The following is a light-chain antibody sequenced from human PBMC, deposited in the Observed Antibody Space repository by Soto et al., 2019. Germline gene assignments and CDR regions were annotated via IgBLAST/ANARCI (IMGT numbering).Light chain of an antibody. CDR1: QTVISTY. CDR2: GAS. CDR3: QQYVSSPQT. J-gene: IGKJ1*01. Sequence: EIVLTQSPGTLSLSPGERATLSCRASQTVISTYLAWYQQKPGQPPRLLIYGASTRATGVPDRFSGSGSGTDFTLTISRLEPEDFAMYFCQQYVSSPQTFGQGTKV. V-gene: IGKV3-20*01.